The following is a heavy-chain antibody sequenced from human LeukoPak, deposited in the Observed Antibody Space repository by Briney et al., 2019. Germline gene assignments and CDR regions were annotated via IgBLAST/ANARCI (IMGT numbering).Heavy chain of an antibody. CDR2: ISGSGGST. V-gene: IGHV3-23*01. CDR3: AKDIRITMVRGVTPPY. CDR1: GFTFSSYA. Sequence: PGGSLSLSCAASGFTFSSYAMSWVRQAPGKGLEWVSTISGSGGSTYYADSVKGRFTISRDSSKNTLYLQMNSLRAEDTAVYYCAKDIRITMVRGVTPPYWGQGTLVTVSS. J-gene: IGHJ4*02. D-gene: IGHD3-10*01.